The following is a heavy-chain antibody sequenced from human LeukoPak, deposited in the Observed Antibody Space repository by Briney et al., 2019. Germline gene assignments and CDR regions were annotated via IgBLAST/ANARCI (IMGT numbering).Heavy chain of an antibody. V-gene: IGHV3-23*01. D-gene: IGHD3-10*01. CDR2: ISGNGGRT. CDR3: AKEQTSSGYFDY. CDR1: GFTFNNYA. J-gene: IGHJ4*02. Sequence: PGGSLRLSCAASGFTFNNYAMSWVRQAPGKGLEWVAAISGNGGRTYYTDSVKGRFTISRDNPKNTLYLLMNSLGAEDTALYYCAKEQTSSGYFDYWGQGTLVTVSS.